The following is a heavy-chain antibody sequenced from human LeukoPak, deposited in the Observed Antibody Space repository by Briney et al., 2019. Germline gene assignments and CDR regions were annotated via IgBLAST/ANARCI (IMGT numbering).Heavy chain of an antibody. J-gene: IGHJ4*02. Sequence: SETLSLTCTVSGGSISSGGYYWSWIRQHPGRGLEWIGYIYYSGSTYYNPSLKSRVTISVDTSKNQFSLKLRSVTAADTAVYYCAREGYGGPYWGQGPLVTVSS. V-gene: IGHV4-31*03. CDR1: GGSISSGGYY. CDR3: AREGYGGPY. D-gene: IGHD4-23*01. CDR2: IYYSGST.